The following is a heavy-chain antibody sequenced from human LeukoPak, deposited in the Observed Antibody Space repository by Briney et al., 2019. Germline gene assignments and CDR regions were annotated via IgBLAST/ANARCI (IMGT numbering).Heavy chain of an antibody. CDR2: INSDGSST. J-gene: IGHJ4*02. CDR3: ARDLSSDQILYDY. D-gene: IGHD2-2*02. Sequence: GGSLRLSCAASGFTFSSYWMHWVRQAPGKGLVWVSRINSDGSSTSYADSMKGRFTISRDNSRNTLYLQMGSLRAEDMAVYFCARDLSSDQILYDYWGQGTLVTVSS. V-gene: IGHV3-74*01. CDR1: GFTFSSYW.